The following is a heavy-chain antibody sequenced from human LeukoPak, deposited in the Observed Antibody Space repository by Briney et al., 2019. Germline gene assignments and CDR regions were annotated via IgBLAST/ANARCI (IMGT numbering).Heavy chain of an antibody. CDR1: GFSFSSYW. J-gene: IGHJ4*02. CDR3: ARDRYPAAREFDY. V-gene: IGHV3-74*01. D-gene: IGHD2-2*01. CDR2: LDTDGSDT. Sequence: GGSLRLSCAASGFSFSSYWMHWVRQVPGKGLVWVSRLDTDGSDTSYADSVKGRFTISRDNAKNTLYLQMNNLRAEDTAMYYCARDRYPAAREFDYWGQGTLVTVSS.